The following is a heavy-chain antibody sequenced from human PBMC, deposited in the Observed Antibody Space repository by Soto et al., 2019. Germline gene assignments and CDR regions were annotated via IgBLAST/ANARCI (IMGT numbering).Heavy chain of an antibody. J-gene: IGHJ3*02. CDR2: IYYSGST. D-gene: IGHD2-15*01. V-gene: IGHV4-59*01. Sequence: PSETLSLTCTVSGGSISSDYWSWIRQPPGKGLEWIGYIYYSGSTNYNPSLKSRVTISVDTSKNQFSLKLSSVTAADTAVYYCARGFTVVTGLDIWGQGTMVTVSS. CDR3: ARGFTVVTGLDI. CDR1: GGSISSDY.